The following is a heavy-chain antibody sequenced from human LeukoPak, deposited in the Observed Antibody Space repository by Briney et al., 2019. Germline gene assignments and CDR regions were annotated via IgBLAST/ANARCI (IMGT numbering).Heavy chain of an antibody. CDR2: FDPEDGET. D-gene: IGHD2-2*01. V-gene: IGHV1-24*01. CDR3: ATVGSTSLRAFDI. Sequence: ASVKVSCKVSGYTLTESTIHCVRQAPGKGLEWMGGFDPEDGETIYAQKFQGRVTMTEDTSTDTAYMELSSLRSEDTAVYYCATVGSTSLRAFDIWGQGTMVTVSS. J-gene: IGHJ3*02. CDR1: GYTLTEST.